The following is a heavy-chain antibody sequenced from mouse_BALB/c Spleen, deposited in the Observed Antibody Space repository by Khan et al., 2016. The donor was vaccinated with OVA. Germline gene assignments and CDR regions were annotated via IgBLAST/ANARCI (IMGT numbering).Heavy chain of an antibody. CDR1: GFAFSSYD. CDR3: ARHSDWEWAMDY. Sequence: EVELVESGGGLVKPGGSLKLSCAASGFAFSSYDMSWVRQTPEKRLTWVAYTSTGGGITSYADTVRGRFTISRDNAKNTLYLQLSSLTSADTAMYYCARHSDWEWAMDYWGQGTSVTVSS. D-gene: IGHD4-1*01. CDR2: TSTGGGIT. J-gene: IGHJ4*01. V-gene: IGHV5-12-1*01.